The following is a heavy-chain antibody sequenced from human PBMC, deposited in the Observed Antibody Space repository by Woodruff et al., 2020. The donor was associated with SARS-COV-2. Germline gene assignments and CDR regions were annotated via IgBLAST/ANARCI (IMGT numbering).Heavy chain of an antibody. CDR2: INPSGGST. Sequence: INPSGGSTSYAQKFQGRVTMTRDTSTSTVYMELSSLRSEDTAVYYCARGATTVVTPEGDAFDIWGQGTMVTVSS. J-gene: IGHJ3*02. V-gene: IGHV1-46*03. D-gene: IGHD4-17*01. CDR3: ARGATTVVTPEGDAFDI.